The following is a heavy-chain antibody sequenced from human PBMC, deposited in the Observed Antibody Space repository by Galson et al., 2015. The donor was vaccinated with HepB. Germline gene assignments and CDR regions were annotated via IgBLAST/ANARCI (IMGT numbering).Heavy chain of an antibody. J-gene: IGHJ4*02. D-gene: IGHD2-21*01. Sequence: SLRLSCAASGFNFNTHEMIWVRQGPEKGLEWISFISPTANSVNYADSVKGRFTISRDNTKNSVFLRMGSLRVEDTATYYCARIAVLRGIAQPYIDFWGQGTQVTVAS. CDR1: GFNFNTHE. CDR3: ARIAVLRGIAQPYIDF. CDR2: ISPTANSV. V-gene: IGHV3-48*03.